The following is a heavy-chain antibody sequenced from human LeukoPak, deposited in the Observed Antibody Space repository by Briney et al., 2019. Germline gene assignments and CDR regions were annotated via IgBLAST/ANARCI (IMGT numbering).Heavy chain of an antibody. CDR1: GDSVPTNSAA. Sequence: KRSQTLSLTCAISGDSVPTNSAAWNWIRQSPSRGLEWLGRTYYRSKWYNDYAVSVKSRITINPDTSKNQFSLQLNSVTPEDTAVYYCARDKGGSGYDHLDSWGQGTLVTVSS. D-gene: IGHD5-12*01. V-gene: IGHV6-1*01. CDR2: TYYRSKWYN. CDR3: ARDKGGSGYDHLDS. J-gene: IGHJ4*02.